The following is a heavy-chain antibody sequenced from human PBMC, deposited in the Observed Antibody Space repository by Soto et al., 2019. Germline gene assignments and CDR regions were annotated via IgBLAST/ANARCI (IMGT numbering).Heavy chain of an antibody. J-gene: IGHJ5*02. CDR1: GGSMSGSY. Sequence: SEPLSLTCTLSGGSMSGSYCGWIRLPPGNGMDWIGYISYSVRPYYDPFFQGRVTISLDTSKTEFSLKLTSVAAADTAVYYCARHATQVWELLGSPRFDPWGQG. CDR3: ARHATQVWELLGSPRFDP. CDR2: ISYSVRP. D-gene: IGHD1-26*01. V-gene: IGHV4-59*08.